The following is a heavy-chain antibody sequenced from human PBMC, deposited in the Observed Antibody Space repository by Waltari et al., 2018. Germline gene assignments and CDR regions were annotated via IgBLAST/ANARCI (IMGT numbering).Heavy chain of an antibody. CDR3: VMYSSSFLGDC. CDR1: GFTFSSYW. V-gene: IGHV3-74*01. Sequence: EMQLVESGGGLVQLGGSLRLSCAASGFTFSSYWMHWVRQAPGKGLVSVSNINTYGSSTRYADSVRGRFTISRDNAENTLFLQMHSLRAEDTAVYYCVMYSSSFLGDCWGQGTLVTVSS. CDR2: INTYGSST. J-gene: IGHJ4*02. D-gene: IGHD6-19*01.